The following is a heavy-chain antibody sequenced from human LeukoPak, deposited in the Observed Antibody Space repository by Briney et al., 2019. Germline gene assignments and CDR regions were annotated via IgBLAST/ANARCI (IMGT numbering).Heavy chain of an antibody. Sequence: PGGSLRLSCAASGFAFRSFDMSWVRQAPGKGLEWVSSLSGSGDTTYYADSVKGRFTISRDNAKNSLYLQMNSLRAEDTAVYYCARVSGSYLRPDYWGQGTLVTVSS. J-gene: IGHJ4*02. CDR2: LSGSGDTT. V-gene: IGHV3-23*01. D-gene: IGHD1-26*01. CDR3: ARVSGSYLRPDY. CDR1: GFAFRSFD.